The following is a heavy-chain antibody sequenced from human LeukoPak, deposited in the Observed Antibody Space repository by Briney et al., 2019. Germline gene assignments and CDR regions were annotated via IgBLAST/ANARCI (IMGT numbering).Heavy chain of an antibody. CDR2: VSTDGRST. V-gene: IGHV3-74*01. CDR1: GFTFSSYW. Sequence: PGGSLRLSCAASGFTFSSYWMHWVRQVPGKGLAWVSRVSTDGRSTSYPDSVKGRFTISRDNAKNTLYLQMNSLRAEDTAVYYCVRDVWGDRDGFFAYWGQGTLVTVSS. CDR3: VRDVWGDRDGFFAY. D-gene: IGHD5-24*01. J-gene: IGHJ4*02.